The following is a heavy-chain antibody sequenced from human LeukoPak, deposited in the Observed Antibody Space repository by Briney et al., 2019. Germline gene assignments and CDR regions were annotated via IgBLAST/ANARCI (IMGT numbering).Heavy chain of an antibody. CDR3: ARDRSSRNTVWDY. CDR1: GGTFSSYA. Sequence: ASVKVSCKASGGTFSSYAISWVRQAPGQGLEWMGRIIPILGIANYAQKFQGRVTITADKSTSTAYMELSSLRSEDTAVYYCARDRSSRNTVWDYWGQGTLVTVSS. CDR2: IIPILGIA. V-gene: IGHV1-69*04. D-gene: IGHD4-17*01. J-gene: IGHJ4*02.